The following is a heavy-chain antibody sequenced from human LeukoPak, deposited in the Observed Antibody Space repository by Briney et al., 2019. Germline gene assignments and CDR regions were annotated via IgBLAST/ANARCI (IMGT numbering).Heavy chain of an antibody. J-gene: IGHJ4*02. Sequence: PSETLSLTCTVSGGSISSYYWSWIRQPPGKGLEWIGYIYYSGSTNYNPSLKSRVTISVDTSKNQFSLKLSSVTAADTAVYYCARDRRRDGYKGGLDYWGQGTLVTVSS. D-gene: IGHD5-24*01. CDR3: ARDRRRDGYKGGLDY. CDR1: GGSISSYY. V-gene: IGHV4-59*01. CDR2: IYYSGST.